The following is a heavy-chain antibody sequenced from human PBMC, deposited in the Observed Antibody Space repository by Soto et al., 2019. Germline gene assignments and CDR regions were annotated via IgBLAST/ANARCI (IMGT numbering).Heavy chain of an antibody. CDR2: IVVGSGNT. CDR1: GFTFTSSA. CDR3: AGSSSSRTY. J-gene: IGHJ4*02. Sequence: GASVKVSCKASGFTFTSSAMQWVRQARGQRLEWIGWIVVGSGNTNYAQKLKERVTITRDMSTSTAYMELSSLSSEDTAVYYCAGSSSSRTYWGQGTLVTVSS. D-gene: IGHD6-6*01. V-gene: IGHV1-58*02.